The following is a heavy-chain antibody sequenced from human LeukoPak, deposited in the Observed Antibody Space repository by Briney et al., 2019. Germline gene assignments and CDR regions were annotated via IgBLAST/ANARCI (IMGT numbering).Heavy chain of an antibody. CDR3: ARQTSTVAARIDY. CDR1: GYSFSSYW. V-gene: IGHV5-51*01. Sequence: GESLKISCEGSGYSFSSYWIVWVRQMPGKGLEWMGIIFPGDSDTRYSPSFQGQVTISADKSISTAYLQWSSLKASDTAMYYCARQTSTVAARIDYWGQGTLVTVPA. D-gene: IGHD6-6*01. CDR2: IFPGDSDT. J-gene: IGHJ4*02.